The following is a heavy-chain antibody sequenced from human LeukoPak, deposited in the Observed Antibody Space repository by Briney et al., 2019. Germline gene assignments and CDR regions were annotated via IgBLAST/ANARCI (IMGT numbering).Heavy chain of an antibody. V-gene: IGHV3-30*02. D-gene: IGHD2-2*01. Sequence: GGSLRLSCAASGFTFSSYGMHWVRQAPGKGLEWVAFIRYDGSNKYYADSVKGRFTISRDNSKNMLYLQMNSLRAEDTAVYYCAKDEGSTSCYYFDYWGQGTLVTVSS. CDR1: GFTFSSYG. CDR2: IRYDGSNK. CDR3: AKDEGSTSCYYFDY. J-gene: IGHJ4*02.